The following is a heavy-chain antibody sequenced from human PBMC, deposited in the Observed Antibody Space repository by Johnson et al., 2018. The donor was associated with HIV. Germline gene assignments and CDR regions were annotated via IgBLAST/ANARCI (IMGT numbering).Heavy chain of an antibody. CDR3: AKDTSHAFYSGSYWGAFDI. CDR2: ISYDGSEK. CDR1: GFTLSNYA. J-gene: IGHJ3*02. V-gene: IGHV3-30*04. Sequence: QVQLVESGGGVVQPGRSLRLSCAASGFTLSNYAMHWVRQAPGKGLEWVAVISYDGSEKLFADSVKGRFTISRDSSKNTLYLQMNSLRAEDTAVYYCAKDTSHAFYSGSYWGAFDIWGQGTMVTVSS. D-gene: IGHD1-26*01.